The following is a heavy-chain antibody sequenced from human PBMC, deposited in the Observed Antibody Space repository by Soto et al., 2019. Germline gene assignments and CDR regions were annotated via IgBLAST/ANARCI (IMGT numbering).Heavy chain of an antibody. Sequence: EVKVVESGGTLVKPGGFLRLACEGSGYIFSAYGMNWVRQAPGKGLEWVSNIGSDGTITTYAESVRGRFTVSRDNAKNSVYLQMTNLRHEDTAVYYCARDLRTNWGQGTLVSVSS. CDR1: GYIFSAYG. CDR3: ARDLRTN. CDR2: IGSDGTIT. V-gene: IGHV3-48*02. J-gene: IGHJ4*02.